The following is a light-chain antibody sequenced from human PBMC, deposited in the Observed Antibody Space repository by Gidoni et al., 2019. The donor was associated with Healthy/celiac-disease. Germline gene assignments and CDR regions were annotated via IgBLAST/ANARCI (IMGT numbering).Light chain of an antibody. CDR1: QSVSST. Sequence: EIVMTQSPATLSVSPGERATLSCRASQSVSSTLAWYQQKPGQAPRRLIYGASTRATGIPARVSGSGSGTEFTLTISSLQSEDFAVYYCQQYNNWPPYTFXXXTKLEIK. CDR3: QQYNNWPPYT. CDR2: GAS. V-gene: IGKV3-15*01. J-gene: IGKJ2*01.